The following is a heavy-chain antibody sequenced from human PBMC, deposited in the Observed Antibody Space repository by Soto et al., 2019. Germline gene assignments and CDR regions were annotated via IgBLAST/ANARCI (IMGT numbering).Heavy chain of an antibody. J-gene: IGHJ6*02. V-gene: IGHV3-33*01. D-gene: IGHD3-16*01. CDR3: ARDYEYYYYGIDV. CDR2: IWYDGSKK. Sequence: QVQLVESGGGVVQPGRSLRLSCAASGFTFNSYGMHWVRQAPGKGLEWVAVIWYDGSKKYYADSVKGRFTISRDNSKNTLYLQMNSLRDEDPAVYYCARDYEYYYYGIDVWGQGATVTVSS. CDR1: GFTFNSYG.